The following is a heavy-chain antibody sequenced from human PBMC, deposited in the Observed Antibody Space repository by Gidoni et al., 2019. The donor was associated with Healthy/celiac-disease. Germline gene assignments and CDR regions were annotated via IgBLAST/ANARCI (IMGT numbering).Heavy chain of an antibody. Sequence: QVQLVQSGAEVKTPGASVKVSCTASGYTFTSYYMHWVRQAPGQGLEWMGIINPSGGSTSYAQKFQGRVTMTRETSTSTVYMELSSLRSEDTAVYYCARDHIAVAGTIDYWGQGTLVTVSS. V-gene: IGHV1-46*01. CDR1: GYTFTSYY. D-gene: IGHD6-19*01. J-gene: IGHJ4*02. CDR2: INPSGGST. CDR3: ARDHIAVAGTIDY.